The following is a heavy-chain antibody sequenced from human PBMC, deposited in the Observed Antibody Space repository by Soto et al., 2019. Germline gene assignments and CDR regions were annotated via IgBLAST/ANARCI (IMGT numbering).Heavy chain of an antibody. Sequence: ASVKVSCKASGGTFSSYAISWVRQAPGQGLEWMGGIIPIFGTANYAQKFQGRVTITADESTSTAYMELSSLRSEDTAVYYCARFGPASSPVQIYYGMDVWGQGNTVTVSS. CDR1: GGTFSSYA. J-gene: IGHJ6*02. D-gene: IGHD6-19*01. V-gene: IGHV1-69*13. CDR3: ARFGPASSPVQIYYGMDV. CDR2: IIPIFGTA.